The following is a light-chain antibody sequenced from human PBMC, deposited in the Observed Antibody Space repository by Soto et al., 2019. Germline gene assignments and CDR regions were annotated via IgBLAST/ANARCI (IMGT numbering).Light chain of an antibody. CDR1: SSDVGGYNY. V-gene: IGLV2-8*01. Sequence: QSALSQPPSASGSPGQSVTISCTVTSSDVGGYNYVSWYQQHPGKAPKLMIYEVSKRPSGVPDRFSGSKSGNTASLTVSGLQAEDDSDYYCSSYAGSNNVVFGGGTKVTVL. CDR2: EVS. J-gene: IGLJ2*01. CDR3: SSYAGSNNVV.